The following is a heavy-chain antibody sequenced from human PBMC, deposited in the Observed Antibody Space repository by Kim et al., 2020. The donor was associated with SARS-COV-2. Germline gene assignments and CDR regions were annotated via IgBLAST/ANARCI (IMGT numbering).Heavy chain of an antibody. Sequence: TTDYAAPVKGRFTISRDDSKNTLYLQMNSLKTEDTAVYYCTTDLVTAISPWGQGTLVTVSS. CDR2: TT. V-gene: IGHV3-15*01. CDR3: TTDLVTAISP. D-gene: IGHD2-21*02. J-gene: IGHJ5*02.